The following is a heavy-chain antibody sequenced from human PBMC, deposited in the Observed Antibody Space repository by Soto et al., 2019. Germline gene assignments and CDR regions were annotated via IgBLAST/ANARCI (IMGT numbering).Heavy chain of an antibody. Sequence: QLQLQESGPGLVKPSETLSLTCTVSGGSISSSRYYWGWIRQPPGKGLEWIGSIYYSGSTYYNPSPKSRFIISVDSSKSLLSLELSSGTASGTAVYYCATQQVSGRYVSTFNPWGQGTLVTVSS. D-gene: IGHD1-26*01. CDR1: GGSISSSRYY. V-gene: IGHV4-39*02. CDR3: ATQQVSGRYVSTFNP. CDR2: IYYSGST. J-gene: IGHJ5*01.